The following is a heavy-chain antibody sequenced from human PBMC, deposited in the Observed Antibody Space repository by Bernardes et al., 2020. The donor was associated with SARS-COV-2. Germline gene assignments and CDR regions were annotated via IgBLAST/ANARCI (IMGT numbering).Heavy chain of an antibody. Sequence: SETLSLTCIVSGGSISRSSYYWGWIRQPPGKGLEWIGSIYYSGSTNYNPSLKSRVTISVDTSKNQFSLKVSSVTAADTAVYYCAAFGDYGLDVWGQGTTVTVSS. CDR3: AAFGDYGLDV. CDR2: IYYSGST. V-gene: IGHV4-39*01. J-gene: IGHJ6*02. CDR1: GGSISRSSYY. D-gene: IGHD3-3*01.